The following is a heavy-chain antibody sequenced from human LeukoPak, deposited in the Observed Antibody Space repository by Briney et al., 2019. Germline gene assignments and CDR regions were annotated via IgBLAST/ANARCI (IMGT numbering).Heavy chain of an antibody. CDR3: AKWGDYDILTGYYVSDF. CDR2: ITGCGDTT. J-gene: IGHJ4*02. Sequence: QPGASLRLSCAASGFIFRNYAMSWVRQAPGKGLEWVSAITGCGDTTYYADSVKGRFTISRDNSKNTLYVEMNTLRAEDTAVYYCAKWGDYDILTGYYVSDFWGQGTLVTVS. V-gene: IGHV3-23*01. D-gene: IGHD3-9*01. CDR1: GFIFRNYA.